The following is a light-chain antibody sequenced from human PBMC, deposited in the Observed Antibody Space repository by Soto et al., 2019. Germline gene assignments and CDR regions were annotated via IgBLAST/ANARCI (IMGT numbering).Light chain of an antibody. Sequence: QSVLTQPPSASGTPGQRVTISCSGSSSNIGSNYVYWYQQLPGTAPKLLIYRNNQRPSGVPDRFSGSKSGTSASLAISGLRSVDEADYYCAAWDDSLSGWVFGGGTKVTVL. CDR1: SSNIGSNY. CDR2: RNN. V-gene: IGLV1-47*01. CDR3: AAWDDSLSGWV. J-gene: IGLJ3*02.